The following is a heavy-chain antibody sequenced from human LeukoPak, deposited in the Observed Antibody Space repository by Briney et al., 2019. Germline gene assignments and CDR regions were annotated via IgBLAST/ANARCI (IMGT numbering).Heavy chain of an antibody. V-gene: IGHV3-23*01. CDR1: GFTFTNYA. CDR2: ISDTGVNT. CDR3: AKVVVGYLAGITIFGVEPPCFDY. Sequence: GGSLRLSCAASGFTFTNYAMTWVRQAPGRGLEWVSLISDTGVNTYYADSVKGRFTISRDNSKNMLYLQMNSLRAEDTAVYYCAKVVVGYLAGITIFGVEPPCFDYWGQGALVTVSS. J-gene: IGHJ4*02. D-gene: IGHD3-3*01.